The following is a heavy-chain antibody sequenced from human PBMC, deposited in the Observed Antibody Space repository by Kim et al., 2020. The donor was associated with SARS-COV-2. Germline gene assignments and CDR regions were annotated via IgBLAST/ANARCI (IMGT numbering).Heavy chain of an antibody. CDR3: ARGDSSSWYEVWFDP. Sequence: ASVKVSCKASGYTFTSYDINWVRQATGQGLEWMGWMNPNSGNTGYAQKFQGRVTMTRNTSISTAYMELSSLRSEDTAVYYCARGDSSSWYEVWFDPWGQGTLVTVSS. V-gene: IGHV1-8*01. CDR2: MNPNSGNT. J-gene: IGHJ5*02. D-gene: IGHD6-13*01. CDR1: GYTFTSYD.